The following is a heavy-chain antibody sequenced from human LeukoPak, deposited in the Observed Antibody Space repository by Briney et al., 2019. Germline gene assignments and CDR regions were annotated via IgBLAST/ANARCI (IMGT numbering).Heavy chain of an antibody. V-gene: IGHV3-64*01. J-gene: IGHJ6*02. CDR1: GFTFSSYA. D-gene: IGHD2-2*01. CDR3: ARATTAAIYLADYYYYGMDV. Sequence: GGSLRLSCAASGFTFSSYAMHRVRQAPGKGLEYVSAISSNGGSTYYANSVKGRFTISRDNSKNTLYLQMGSLRAEDMAVYYCARATTAAIYLADYYYYGMDVWGQGTTVTVSS. CDR2: ISSNGGST.